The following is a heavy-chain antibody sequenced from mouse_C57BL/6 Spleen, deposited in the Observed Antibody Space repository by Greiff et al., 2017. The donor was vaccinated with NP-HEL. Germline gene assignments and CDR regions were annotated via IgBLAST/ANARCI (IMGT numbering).Heavy chain of an antibody. CDR2: IRNKANGYTT. D-gene: IGHD2-3*01. CDR1: GFTFTDYY. V-gene: IGHV7-3*01. Sequence: EVMLVESGGGLVQPGGSLSLSCAASGFTFTDYYMSWVRQPPGKALEWLGFIRNKANGYTTEYSASVKGRFTISRDNSQSILYLQMNALRAEDSATYYCARGGAYDGYPLDSWGQGTTLTVSS. J-gene: IGHJ2*01. CDR3: ARGGAYDGYPLDS.